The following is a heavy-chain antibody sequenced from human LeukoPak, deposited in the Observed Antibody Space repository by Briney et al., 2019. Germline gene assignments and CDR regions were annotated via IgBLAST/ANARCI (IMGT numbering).Heavy chain of an antibody. V-gene: IGHV1-18*01. CDR3: ARDWGFASHCRGCYHFDY. D-gene: IGHD3-16*01. J-gene: IGHJ4*02. CDR2: ISAYNGNT. Sequence: ASVKVSCKASGYTFTSYGISWVRQAPGQGLEWMGWISAYNGNTNYAQKLQGRVTMTTDTSTSTAYMELRSLRSDDTAVYYCARDWGFASHCRGCYHFDYWGQGTLVTVSS. CDR1: GYTFTSYG.